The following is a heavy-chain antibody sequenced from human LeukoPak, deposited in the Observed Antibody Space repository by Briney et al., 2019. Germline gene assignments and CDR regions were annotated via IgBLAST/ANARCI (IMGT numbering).Heavy chain of an antibody. J-gene: IGHJ4*02. CDR2: IYTSGST. Sequence: SSETLSLTCTVSGGSISSGNYYWSWIRQPAGKGLEWIGRIYTSGSTNYNPSLKSRVTISVDTSKNQFSLKLRSVTAADTAVYYCAGVDQWLDYYFDYWGQGTLVTVSS. CDR3: AGVDQWLDYYFDY. D-gene: IGHD6-19*01. CDR1: GGSISSGNYY. V-gene: IGHV4-61*02.